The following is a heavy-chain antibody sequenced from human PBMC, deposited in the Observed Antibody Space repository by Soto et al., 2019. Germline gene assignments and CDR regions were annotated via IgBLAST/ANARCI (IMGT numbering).Heavy chain of an antibody. CDR1: GDTFSFYT. Sequence: QVQLVQSGAELKKPGSSVKVSCKASGDTFSFYTINWVRQAPGLGLEWMGRVNPILSMSNYAQKFQGRVTMTADKSTSPAYMELRSLRTEDTAFYYCATSYGSGYRAVDYWGQGALVTVSS. V-gene: IGHV1-69*02. CDR2: VNPILSMS. J-gene: IGHJ4*02. CDR3: ATSYGSGYRAVDY. D-gene: IGHD3-10*01.